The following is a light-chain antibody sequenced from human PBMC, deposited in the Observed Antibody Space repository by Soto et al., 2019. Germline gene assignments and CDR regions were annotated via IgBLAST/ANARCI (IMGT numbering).Light chain of an antibody. CDR1: QSVSNNY. J-gene: IGKJ5*01. CDR3: QQRRSWQVT. CDR2: DAS. Sequence: EIVLTQSPCTLSLSPGERATLSCRASQSVSNNYLAWYQQKPGQAPRLLIYDASKRATGIPARFSGSASGTNSPPTISRLEPEDFAVYYCQQRRSWQVTFGQGTRLEIK. V-gene: IGKV3D-20*02.